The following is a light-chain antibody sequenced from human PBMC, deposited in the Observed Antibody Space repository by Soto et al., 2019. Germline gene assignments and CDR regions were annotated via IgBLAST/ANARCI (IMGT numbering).Light chain of an antibody. CDR1: QSISSY. J-gene: IGKJ3*01. V-gene: IGKV1-39*01. CDR3: RQAYTVPFT. Sequence: DIQMTQSPSSLSASVGDRVTITCRASQSISSYLNWYQQKPGKAPNLLIYAASTLQSGVPSRFSGSGSGTDFTLTISSLQPEDFATYYWRQAYTVPFTFGPGTKVDIK. CDR2: AAS.